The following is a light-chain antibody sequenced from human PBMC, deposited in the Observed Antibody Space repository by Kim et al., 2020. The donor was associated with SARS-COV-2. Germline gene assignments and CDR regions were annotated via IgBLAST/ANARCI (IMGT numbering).Light chain of an antibody. J-gene: IGLJ2*01. CDR1: SSNIGTNY. Sequence: QSVLTQPPSASGTPGQRVTISCSGSSSNIGTNYVYWYQHLPGTAPKLLIYRNNERPSGVPDRFSGSKSGTSASLAISGLRPEDETDYYCAAWDDSLSGLVFGGGTKVTVL. V-gene: IGLV1-47*01. CDR3: AAWDDSLSGLV. CDR2: RNN.